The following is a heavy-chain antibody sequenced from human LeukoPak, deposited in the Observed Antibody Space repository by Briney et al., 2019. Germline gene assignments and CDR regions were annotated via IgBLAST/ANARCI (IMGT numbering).Heavy chain of an antibody. Sequence: ASVKVSCKASGYTFTSYDINWVRQATGQGLEWMGWMNPNSGNTGYAQKFQGRVAMTTDTSTSTAYMELRSLRSDDTAVYYCARAETEGYSYGYVGVGIDYWGQGTLVTVSS. V-gene: IGHV1-8*01. CDR2: MNPNSGNT. J-gene: IGHJ4*02. CDR3: ARAETEGYSYGYVGVGIDY. D-gene: IGHD5-18*01. CDR1: GYTFTSYD.